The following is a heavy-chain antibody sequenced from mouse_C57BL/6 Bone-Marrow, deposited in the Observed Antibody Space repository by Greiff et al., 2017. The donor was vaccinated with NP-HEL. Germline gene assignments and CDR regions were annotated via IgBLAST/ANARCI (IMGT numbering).Heavy chain of an antibody. V-gene: IGHV1-52*01. CDR1: GYTFTSYW. Sequence: QVQLQQPGAELVRPGSSVKLSCKASGYTFTSYWMHWVKQRPIQGLEWIGNIDPSDSETHYNQKFKDKATLTVDKSSSTAYMQLSSLTSEDSAVYCCARSLYYYGSAWFAYWGQGTLVTVSA. D-gene: IGHD1-1*01. CDR3: ARSLYYYGSAWFAY. J-gene: IGHJ3*01. CDR2: IDPSDSET.